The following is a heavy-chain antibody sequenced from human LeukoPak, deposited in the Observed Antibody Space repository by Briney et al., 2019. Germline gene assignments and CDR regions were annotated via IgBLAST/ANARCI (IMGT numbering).Heavy chain of an antibody. Sequence: GGSLRLSCAASGFTFSLYSMNWVRQAPGKGLEWVSSISSSSTYIYYADSLKGRFTISRDNAKNSLYLQMNSLRAEDAAVYYCARDSFEQQLVGFDSWGQGTLVTVSS. CDR3: ARDSFEQQLVGFDS. CDR1: GFTFSLYS. D-gene: IGHD6-13*01. J-gene: IGHJ4*02. V-gene: IGHV3-21*01. CDR2: ISSSSTYI.